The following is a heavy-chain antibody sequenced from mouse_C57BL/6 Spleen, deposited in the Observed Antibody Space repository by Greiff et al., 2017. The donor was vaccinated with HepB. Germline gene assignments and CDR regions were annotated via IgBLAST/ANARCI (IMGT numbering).Heavy chain of an antibody. Sequence: QVQLQQSGAELVKPGASVKLSCKASGYTFTSYWMQWVKQRPGQGLEWIGEIDPSDSYTNYNQKFKGKATLTVDTSSSTAYMQLSSLTSEDSAVYYCATARDYWGQGTTLTVSS. CDR2: IDPSDSYT. V-gene: IGHV1-50*01. CDR3: ATARDY. CDR1: GYTFTSYW. J-gene: IGHJ2*01.